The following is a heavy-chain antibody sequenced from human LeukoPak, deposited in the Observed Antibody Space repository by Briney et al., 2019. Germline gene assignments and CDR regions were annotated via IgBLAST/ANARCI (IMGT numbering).Heavy chain of an antibody. J-gene: IGHJ4*02. CDR2: IYNSGST. CDR3: ARHTTGRALGDFDY. V-gene: IGHV4-59*08. CDR1: GGSISGHY. Sequence: SETLSLTCTVSGGSISGHYWSWLRQSPGKGLEWIAYIYNSGSTNYNDYNPSLKSRVIMSMDTSKNQLSLIVSSVTAADTAVYYCARHTTGRALGDFDYWGQGTLVTVPA. D-gene: IGHD2-8*01.